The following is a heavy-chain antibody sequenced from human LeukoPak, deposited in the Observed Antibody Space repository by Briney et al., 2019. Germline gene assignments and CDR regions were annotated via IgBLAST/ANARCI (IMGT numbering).Heavy chain of an antibody. Sequence: ASVKVSCKASGGTFSSYAISWVRQAPGQGLEWMGRINPNSDGTNSAQIFQGRVAMTLDTSTSTAYTELSRLTSDDSAVYFCARSEYTFGPIGYWGQGTLVTVSS. V-gene: IGHV1-2*06. J-gene: IGHJ4*02. CDR2: INPNSDGT. D-gene: IGHD5-18*01. CDR3: ARSEYTFGPIGY. CDR1: GGTFSSYA.